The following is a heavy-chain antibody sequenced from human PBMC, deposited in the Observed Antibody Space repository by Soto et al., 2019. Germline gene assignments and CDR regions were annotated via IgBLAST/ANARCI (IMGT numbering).Heavy chain of an antibody. J-gene: IGHJ4*02. CDR3: EKSERESYDVLAD. Sequence: GGSLRLSCATAGFTFNYYGFHWVRQAPGKGLEWVAVISYDGGTIYYADAVRGRFTISRDNSKDTVFLQMNRLRLEDTGFYYCEKSERESYDVLADWGQGTLVTVSS. D-gene: IGHD3-9*01. CDR2: ISYDGGTI. CDR1: GFTFNYYG. V-gene: IGHV3-30*18.